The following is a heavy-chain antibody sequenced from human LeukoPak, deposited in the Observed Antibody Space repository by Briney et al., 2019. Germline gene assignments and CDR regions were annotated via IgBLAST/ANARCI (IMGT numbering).Heavy chain of an antibody. CDR1: GFTFSSYA. CDR2: ISGSGGST. Sequence: TGGSLRLSCAASGFTFSSYAMSWVRQAPGKGLEWVSAISGSGGSTYYADSVKGRFTISRDNSKNTLYLQMNSLRAEDTAVYYCAKDGSRAYDILTGYYPDYWGQGTLVTVPS. V-gene: IGHV3-23*01. CDR3: AKDGSRAYDILTGYYPDY. J-gene: IGHJ4*02. D-gene: IGHD3-9*01.